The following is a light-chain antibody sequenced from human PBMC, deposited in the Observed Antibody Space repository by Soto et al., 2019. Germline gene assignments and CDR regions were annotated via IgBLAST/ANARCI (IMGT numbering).Light chain of an antibody. V-gene: IGLV2-23*01. J-gene: IGLJ1*01. Sequence: QSALAQPASVSGSPGQSITISCTGTSSDVGSYNLVSWYQQHPGKAPKLMIYEGSKRPSGVSNRFSGSKPGNTASLTISGLQAEDEADYYCCSCAGSSTYVFGTGTKVTVL. CDR3: CSCAGSSTYV. CDR1: SSDVGSYNL. CDR2: EGS.